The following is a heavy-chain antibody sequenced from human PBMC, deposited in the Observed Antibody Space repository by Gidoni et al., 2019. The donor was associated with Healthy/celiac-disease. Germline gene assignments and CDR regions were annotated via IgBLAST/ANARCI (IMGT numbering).Heavy chain of an antibody. CDR3: ARGILNCSGGSCLYYYYYGMDV. CDR2: IYYSGST. J-gene: IGHJ6*02. V-gene: IGHV4-31*03. Sequence: QVQLQESGPGLVKPSQTLSLTCTVSGGSISSGGYYWIWIRQHPGKGLEWIGYIYYSGSTYYNPSLKSRVTISVDTSKNQFSLKLSSVTAADTAVYYCARGILNCSGGSCLYYYYYGMDVWGQGTTVTVSS. CDR1: GGSISSGGYY. D-gene: IGHD2-15*01.